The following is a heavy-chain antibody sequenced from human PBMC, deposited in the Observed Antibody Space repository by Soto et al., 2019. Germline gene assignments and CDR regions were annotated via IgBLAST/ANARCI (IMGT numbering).Heavy chain of an antibody. CDR1: GFTFGNYW. Sequence: EVQLVESGGGLVQPGGSLRLSCTVSGFTFGNYWMTWVRQAPGKGLEWVANMNQNGSEKYYVDSVKGRFAISRDNAKNSLYLQMNSLSAEDTAVYYCASQRVSYAMDVWSQGTTVTVSS. V-gene: IGHV3-7*05. D-gene: IGHD1-1*01. J-gene: IGHJ6*02. CDR2: MNQNGSEK. CDR3: ASQRVSYAMDV.